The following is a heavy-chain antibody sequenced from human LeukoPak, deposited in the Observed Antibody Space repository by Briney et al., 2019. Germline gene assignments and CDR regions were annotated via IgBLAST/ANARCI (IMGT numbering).Heavy chain of an antibody. Sequence: SETLSLTCAVSGYSISSGYYWGWIRQPPGKGLEWIGSIYHSGSTYYNPSLKSRVTMSVDASKNQFSLKLSSVTAADTAVYYCARDRIAVAGTFDYWGQGTLVTVSS. D-gene: IGHD6-19*01. CDR2: IYHSGST. J-gene: IGHJ4*02. V-gene: IGHV4-38-2*02. CDR3: ARDRIAVAGTFDY. CDR1: GYSISSGYY.